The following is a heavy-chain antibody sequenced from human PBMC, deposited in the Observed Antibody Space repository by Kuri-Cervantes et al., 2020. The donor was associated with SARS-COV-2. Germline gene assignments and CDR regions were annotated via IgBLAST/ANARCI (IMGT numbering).Heavy chain of an antibody. CDR3: ARDPSGQLGNYYYYYYMDV. J-gene: IGHJ6*03. CDR1: GFIFSSYG. Sequence: GESLKISCEASGFIFSSYGMHWVRQAPGKGLEWVAFIRYDGSNKYYADSVKGRFTISRDNSKNTPYLQMNSLRAEDTAVYYCARDPSGQLGNYYYYYYMDVWGKGTTVTVSS. CDR2: IRYDGSNK. D-gene: IGHD6-13*01. V-gene: IGHV3-30*02.